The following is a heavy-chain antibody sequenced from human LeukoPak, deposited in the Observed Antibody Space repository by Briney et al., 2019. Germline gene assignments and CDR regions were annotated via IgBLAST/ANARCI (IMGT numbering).Heavy chain of an antibody. CDR3: ARSQSKRYSTSSARYYYYYYGMDV. D-gene: IGHD6-13*01. Sequence: ASVKVSCKALGDTFSIYGITWVRQAPGQGLEWLGWISTYNGNTKYAQKVQGRVTMTTDTSTSTAYMELRSLRSDDTAVYYCARSQSKRYSTSSARYYYYYYGMDVWGQGTTVTVSS. CDR2: ISTYNGNT. J-gene: IGHJ6*02. CDR1: GDTFSIYG. V-gene: IGHV1-18*01.